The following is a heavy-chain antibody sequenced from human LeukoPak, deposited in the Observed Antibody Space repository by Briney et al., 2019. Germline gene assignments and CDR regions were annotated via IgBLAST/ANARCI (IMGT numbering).Heavy chain of an antibody. D-gene: IGHD4-23*01. J-gene: IGHJ4*02. CDR2: ISGSGGST. CDR3: ANPGGNLPFDY. CDR1: GFTFSSYA. V-gene: IGHV3-23*01. Sequence: GGSLRLSCAASGFTFSSYAMSWVRQASGKGLEWVSAISGSGGSTYYADSVKGRFTISRDNSKNTLYLQMNSLRAEDTAVYYCANPGGNLPFDYWGQGTLVTVSS.